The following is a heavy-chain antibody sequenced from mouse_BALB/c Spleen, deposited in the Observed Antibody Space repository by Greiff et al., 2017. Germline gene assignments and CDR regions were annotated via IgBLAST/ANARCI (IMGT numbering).Heavy chain of an antibody. V-gene: IGHV5-6-4*01. CDR2: ISSGGSYT. Sequence: EVMLVESGGGLVKPGGSLKLSCAASGFTFSSYTMSWVRQTPEKRLEWVATISSGGSYTYYPDSVKGRFTISRDNAKNTLYLQMSSLKSEDTAMYYCTRALYDYGAMDYWGQGTSVTVSS. J-gene: IGHJ4*01. CDR1: GFTFSSYT. CDR3: TRALYDYGAMDY. D-gene: IGHD2-4*01.